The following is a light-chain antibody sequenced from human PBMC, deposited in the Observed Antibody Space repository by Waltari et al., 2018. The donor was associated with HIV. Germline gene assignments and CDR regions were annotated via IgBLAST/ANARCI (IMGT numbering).Light chain of an antibody. J-gene: IGLJ2*01. Sequence: SSEVTQDPTVSVALGQTVTITCQGDSLRNYFPSWYQQKPGQAPVLVIYGENNRPSGIPDRFSGSTSGNTASLIITGAQAEDEAEYYCNSRDSSGNRLVVFGGGTKLTVL. CDR1: SLRNYF. CDR2: GEN. CDR3: NSRDSSGNRLVV. V-gene: IGLV3-19*01.